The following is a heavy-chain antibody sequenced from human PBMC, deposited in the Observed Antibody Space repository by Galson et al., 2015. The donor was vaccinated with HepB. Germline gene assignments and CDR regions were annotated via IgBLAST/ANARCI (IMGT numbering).Heavy chain of an antibody. D-gene: IGHD3-9*01. CDR3: AKHFILTGYYDYFDY. V-gene: IGHV3-23*01. Sequence: SLRLSCAASGFTFSSYAMSWVRQAPWKGLEWVSAISGSGGSTYYADSVKGRFTISRDNSKNTLYLQMNSLRAEDTAVYYCAKHFILTGYYDYFDYWGRGTLVTVSS. J-gene: IGHJ4*02. CDR1: GFTFSSYA. CDR2: ISGSGGST.